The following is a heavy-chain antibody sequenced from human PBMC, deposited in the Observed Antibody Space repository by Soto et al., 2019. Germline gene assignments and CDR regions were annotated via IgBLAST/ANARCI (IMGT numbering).Heavy chain of an antibody. J-gene: IGHJ4*02. CDR3: AHIVVAGLGYYFDY. CDR2: IYWDDDK. V-gene: IGHV2-5*02. Sequence: QITLKESGPTLVKPTQTLTLTCTFSGFSLSSTRMAVGWIRQPPGKALEGLALIYWDDDKSYSTFLKSRLTSTKDTSKTQVVLTMSNMDPVDTARYYCAHIVVAGLGYYFDYWGQGTLVTVSS. D-gene: IGHD6-19*01. CDR1: GFSLSSTRMA.